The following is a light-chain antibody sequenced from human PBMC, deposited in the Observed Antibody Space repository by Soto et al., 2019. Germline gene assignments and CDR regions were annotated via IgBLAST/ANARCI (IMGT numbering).Light chain of an antibody. J-gene: IGLJ1*01. Sequence: ALSQPASVSGSPGQSITISCTGTSSDVGGYEYVSWYQHQPDKAPKLIIYDVTNRPSGVSTRFSGSKSGNTASLTISGIQTEDEADYYCASITRSSTSVFGTGTKVTVL. CDR2: DVT. CDR3: ASITRSSTSV. V-gene: IGLV2-14*01. CDR1: SSDVGGYEY.